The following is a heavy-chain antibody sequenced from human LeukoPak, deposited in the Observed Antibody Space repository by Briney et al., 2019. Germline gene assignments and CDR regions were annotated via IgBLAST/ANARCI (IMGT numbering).Heavy chain of an antibody. Sequence: ASVKVSCKASGYTFTSYGISWVRQAPGQGLEWMGWISAYNGNTNYAQKLQGRVTMTTDPSTSTAYMELRGMRSDDTAVYYCARCGDYLEYNWFDPWGQGTLVTVSS. CDR1: GYTFTSYG. CDR2: ISAYNGNT. V-gene: IGHV1-18*01. J-gene: IGHJ5*02. D-gene: IGHD2-21*02. CDR3: ARCGDYLEYNWFDP.